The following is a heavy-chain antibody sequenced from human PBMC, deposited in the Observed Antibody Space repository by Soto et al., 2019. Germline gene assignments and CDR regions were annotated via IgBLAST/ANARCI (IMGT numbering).Heavy chain of an antibody. J-gene: IGHJ6*02. D-gene: IGHD3-10*01. CDR2: ISYDGSNK. V-gene: IGHV3-30-3*01. CDR3: ARVTRGPYYYYGMDV. Sequence: PGGSLRLSCAASGFTFSSYAMHWVRQAPGKGLEWVAVISYDGSNKYYADSVKGRFTISRDNSKNTLYLQMNSLRAEDTAVYYCARVTRGPYYYYGMDVWGQGTTVTVSS. CDR1: GFTFSSYA.